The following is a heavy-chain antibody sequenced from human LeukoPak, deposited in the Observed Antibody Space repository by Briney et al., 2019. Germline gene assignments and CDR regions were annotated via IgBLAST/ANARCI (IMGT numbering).Heavy chain of an antibody. J-gene: IGHJ5*02. CDR2: SRYDGSTA. V-gene: IGHV3-74*03. Sequence: GGSLRLSCETSGFTLKNYWMSWLRRAPGKGLEWVSRSRYDGSTAMYAESVKGRFTISRDNARGTLYLQMNSLRVDDTAVYYCAKSDWFDPCGRGILVTVSS. CDR1: GFTLKNYW. CDR3: AKSDWFDP.